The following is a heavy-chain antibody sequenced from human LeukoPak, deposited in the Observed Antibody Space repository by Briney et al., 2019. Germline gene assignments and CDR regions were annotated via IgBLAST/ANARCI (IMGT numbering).Heavy chain of an antibody. CDR1: GGSISSSSYY. CDR3: AKGGPAKGGYYDFWSGYYGHYYYMDV. J-gene: IGHJ6*03. D-gene: IGHD3-3*01. V-gene: IGHV3-23*01. CDR2: ISGSGGST. Sequence: ETLSLTCTVSGGSISSSSYYWGWIRQPPGKGLEWVSAISGSGGSTYYADSVKGRFTISRDNSKNTLYLQMNSLRAEDTAVYYCAKGGPAKGGYYDFWSGYYGHYYYMDVWGKGTTVTVSS.